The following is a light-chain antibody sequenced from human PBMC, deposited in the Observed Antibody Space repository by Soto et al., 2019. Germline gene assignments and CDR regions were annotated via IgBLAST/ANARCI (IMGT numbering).Light chain of an antibody. Sequence: RVMTQCPAPLTVSPGERATLSCRASQSVSSNLAWYQQKPGQAPRLLIYDASNRATGVPARFSGSGSGTDFTLTISSLEPEDFAVYYCQQRSIWPPTFGQGTRLEI. J-gene: IGKJ5*01. CDR2: DAS. CDR1: QSVSSN. V-gene: IGKV3-11*01. CDR3: QQRSIWPPT.